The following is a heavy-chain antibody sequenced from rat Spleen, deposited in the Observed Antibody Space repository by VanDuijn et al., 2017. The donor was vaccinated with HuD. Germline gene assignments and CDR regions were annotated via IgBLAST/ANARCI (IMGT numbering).Heavy chain of an antibody. J-gene: IGHJ4*01. CDR2: ISTGGDNT. CDR3: TRGYVMDA. V-gene: IGHV5S13*01. CDR1: GFTFSNYD. Sequence: EVQVVESGGGLVQPGRSMKLSCAASGFTFSNYDLAWVRQAPTKGLEWIASISTGGDNTYFRDSVKGRFTLSRDNAKNTQSLQMDSLRSEDTAIYYCTRGYVMDAWGQGASVTVSS.